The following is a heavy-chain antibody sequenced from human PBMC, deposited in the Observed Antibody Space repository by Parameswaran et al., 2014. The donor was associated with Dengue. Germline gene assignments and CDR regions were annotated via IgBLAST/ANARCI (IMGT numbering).Heavy chain of an antibody. D-gene: IGHD3-3*01. V-gene: IGHV1-8*01. CDR3: ARGGPSYDSNWFDP. Sequence: WVRQAPGQGLEWMGWIEPNSGNTGYAQKFQGRVTMTRNTSISTAYMELSSLRSEDTAVYYCARGGPSYDSNWFDPWGQGTLVTVSS. CDR2: IEPNSGNT. J-gene: IGHJ5*02.